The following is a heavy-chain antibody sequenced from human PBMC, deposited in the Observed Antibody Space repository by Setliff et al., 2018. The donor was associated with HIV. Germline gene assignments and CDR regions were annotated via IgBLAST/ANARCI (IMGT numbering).Heavy chain of an antibody. CDR2: IFPRDSET. CDR3: TRHPLRPGIAGYFYFVDV. J-gene: IGHJ6*03. Sequence: GESLKISCKDSGYSFPNDWIGWVRQKPGKGLEWVAIIFPRDSETRYSPSFEGQVTISVDRSLNTVYLQWSLLRASDSAIYYCTRHPLRPGIAGYFYFVDVWGTGTTVTVS. V-gene: IGHV5-51*01. D-gene: IGHD3-9*01. CDR1: GYSFPNDW.